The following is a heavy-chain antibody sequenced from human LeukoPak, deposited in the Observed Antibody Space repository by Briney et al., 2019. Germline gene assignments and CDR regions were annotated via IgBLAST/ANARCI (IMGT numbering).Heavy chain of an antibody. CDR2: INPSGGST. V-gene: IGHV1-46*01. D-gene: IGHD3-10*01. CDR1: GYTFTSYY. J-gene: IGHJ6*03. CDR3: ARDFWYYGSGSYYKTTGYYYYMDV. Sequence: GASVKVSCKASGYTFTSYYMHWVRQAPGQGLEWMGIINPSGGSTSYAQKFQGRVTMTRDMSTSTVYMELSRLRSDDTAVYYCARDFWYYGSGSYYKTTGYYYYMDVWGKGTTVTISS.